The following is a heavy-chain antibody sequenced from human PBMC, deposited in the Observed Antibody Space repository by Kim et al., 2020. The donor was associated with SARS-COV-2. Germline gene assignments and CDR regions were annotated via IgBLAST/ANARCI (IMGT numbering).Heavy chain of an antibody. J-gene: IGHJ6*02. D-gene: IGHD2-15*01. V-gene: IGHV1-69*13. CDR3: ARRYCSGGSCYSGGYYYYYYGMDV. Sequence: SVKVSCKASGGTFSSYAISWVRQAPGQGLEWMGGIIPIFGTANYAQKFQGRVTITADEPTSTAYMELSSLRSEDTAVYYCARRYCSGGSCYSGGYYYYYYGMDVWGQGTTVTVSS. CDR2: IIPIFGTA. CDR1: GGTFSSYA.